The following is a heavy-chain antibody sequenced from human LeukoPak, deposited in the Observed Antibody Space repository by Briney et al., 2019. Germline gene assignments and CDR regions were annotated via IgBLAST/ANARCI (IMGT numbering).Heavy chain of an antibody. CDR1: GYTFTSYY. J-gene: IGHJ4*02. CDR2: INPSGGST. Sequence: GASVKVSCKASGYTFTSYYMHWVRQAPGQGLEWMGIINPSGGSTSYAQKFQGRVTMTRDTSATTAYMELSSLRSEDTAVYYCARDEGPLDYWGQGTLVTVSS. V-gene: IGHV1-46*01. CDR3: ARDEGPLDY.